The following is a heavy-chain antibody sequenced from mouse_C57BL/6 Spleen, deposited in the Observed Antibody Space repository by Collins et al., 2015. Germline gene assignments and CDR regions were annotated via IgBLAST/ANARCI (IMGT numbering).Heavy chain of an antibody. D-gene: IGHD2-4*01. V-gene: IGHV3-6*02. Sequence: DVQLQESGPGLVKPSQSLSLTCSVTGYSITSGYYWNWIRQFPGNKLEWMGYISYDGSNNYNPSLKNRISTTRDTSKNQFFLKLNSVTTEDTATYYCARGMITTAMDYWGQGTSVTVSS. CDR2: ISYDGSN. J-gene: IGHJ4*01. CDR1: GYSITSGYY. CDR3: ARGMITTAMDY.